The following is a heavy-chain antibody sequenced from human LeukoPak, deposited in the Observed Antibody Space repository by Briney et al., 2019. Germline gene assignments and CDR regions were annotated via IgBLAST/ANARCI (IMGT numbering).Heavy chain of an antibody. CDR3: EWTATIAVVYPGKFDS. CDR1: GGTITSFL. CDR2: IYPHDCYT. D-gene: IGHD5-12*01. J-gene: IGHJ4*02. V-gene: IGHV5-51*01. Sequence: PGGSLRLSCNISGGTITSFLNGDLRHMPGKALQWMGIIYPHDCYTSYSPSFQGQVTISADKSINSASLQLTSLTASDTAMYYCEWTATIAVVYPGKFDSWGQGTLVTVSS.